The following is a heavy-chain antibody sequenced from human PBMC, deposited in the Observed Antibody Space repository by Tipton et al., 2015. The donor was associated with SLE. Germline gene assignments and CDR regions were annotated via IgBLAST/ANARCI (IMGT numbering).Heavy chain of an antibody. CDR1: GGSISYYY. CDR3: ARLNYYGSGSYYPTTFDY. V-gene: IGHV4-59*04. Sequence: TLSLTCSVSGGSISYYYWTWIRQPPGKGLEWIGSIYYSESTYYNPSLKSRVTMSLDTSKNHFSLRLTSVTAADTAVYFCARLNYYGSGSYYPTTFDYWGQGTLVTVSS. D-gene: IGHD3-10*01. J-gene: IGHJ4*02. CDR2: IYYSEST.